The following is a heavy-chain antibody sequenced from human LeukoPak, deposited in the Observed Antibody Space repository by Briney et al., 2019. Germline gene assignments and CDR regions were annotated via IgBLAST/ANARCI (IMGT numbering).Heavy chain of an antibody. J-gene: IGHJ4*02. V-gene: IGHV4-39*01. D-gene: IGHD2-2*01. CDR3: ARQQGHCSSTSCSHFDY. CDR1: GGSISSSSYY. Sequence: SETLSLTCTVSGGSISSSSYYWGWTRQPPGKGLEWIVSIYNSGSTYYNPSLKSRVIISVGSSKNQFSLKLSSVTAADTAVYYCARQQGHCSSTSCSHFDYWGQGTLVTVSS. CDR2: IYNSGST.